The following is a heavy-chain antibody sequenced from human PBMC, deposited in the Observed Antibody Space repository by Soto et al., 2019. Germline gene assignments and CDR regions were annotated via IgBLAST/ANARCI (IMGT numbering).Heavy chain of an antibody. CDR3: ARDVVVVAATQSEYIQH. D-gene: IGHD2-15*01. J-gene: IGHJ1*01. CDR1: GGTFSSYT. V-gene: IGHV1-69*04. CDR2: IIPILGIA. Sequence: SVKVSCKASGGTFSSYTISWVRQAPGQGLEWMGRIIPILGIANYAQKFQGRVTITADKSTSTAYRELSSLRSEDTAVYYCARDVVVVAATQSEYIQHWGQGTLVTVSS.